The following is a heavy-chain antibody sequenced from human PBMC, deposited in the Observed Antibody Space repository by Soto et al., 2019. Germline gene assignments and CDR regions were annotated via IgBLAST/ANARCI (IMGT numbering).Heavy chain of an antibody. J-gene: IGHJ6*02. CDR2: IYSGGST. CDR1: GFTVSSNY. V-gene: IGHV3-53*02. CDR3: AREPAWYHGMDV. Sequence: EVQLVETGGGLIQPGGSLRLSCAASGFTVSSNYMSWVRQAPGKGLEWVSVIYSGGSTYYADSVKGRFTISRDNSKNTLYLQMNSLRAEDTAVYYCAREPAWYHGMDVWGQGTTVTVSS.